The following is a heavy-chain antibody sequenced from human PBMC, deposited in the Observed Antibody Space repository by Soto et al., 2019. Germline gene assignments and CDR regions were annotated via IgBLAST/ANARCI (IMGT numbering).Heavy chain of an antibody. V-gene: IGHV3-11*01. D-gene: IGHD4-17*01. CDR1: GFTFSDYY. Sequence: PGGTLRLSCAASGFTFSDYYMSWIRQAPGKGLEWVSYISSSGSTIYYADSVKGRFTISRDNAKNSLYLQMNSLRAEDTAVYYCARDLSGDYVSDWFDPWGQGTLVTVSS. CDR3: ARDLSGDYVSDWFDP. J-gene: IGHJ5*02. CDR2: ISSSGSTI.